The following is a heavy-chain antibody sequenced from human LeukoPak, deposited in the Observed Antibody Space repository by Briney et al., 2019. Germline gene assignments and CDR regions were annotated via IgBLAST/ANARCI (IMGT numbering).Heavy chain of an antibody. J-gene: IGHJ4*02. V-gene: IGHV1-2*02. CDR2: INPNSGGT. Sequence: GASVKVSCKASGYTLTGYYMHWVRQAPGQGLEWMGWINPNSGGTNYAQKFQGRVTMTRDTSISTAYMELSRLRSDDTAVYYCARWPGYSGYDYRDYWGQGTLVTVSS. D-gene: IGHD5-12*01. CDR3: ARWPGYSGYDYRDY. CDR1: GYTLTGYY.